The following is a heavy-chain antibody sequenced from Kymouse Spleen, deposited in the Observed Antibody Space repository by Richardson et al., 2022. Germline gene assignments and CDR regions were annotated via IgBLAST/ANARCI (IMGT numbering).Heavy chain of an antibody. CDR1: GFTFSGSA. CDR3: TRERIQLWSVFDY. V-gene: IGHV3-73*02. D-gene: IGHD5-18,IGHD5-18*01. J-gene: IGHJ4*02. Sequence: EVQLVESGGGLVQPGGSLKLSCAASGFTFSGSAMHWVRQASGKGLEWVGRIRSKANSYATAYAASVKGRFTISRDDSKNTAYLQMNSLKTEDTAVYYCTRERIQLWSVFDYWGQGTLVTVSS. CDR2: IRSKANSYAT.